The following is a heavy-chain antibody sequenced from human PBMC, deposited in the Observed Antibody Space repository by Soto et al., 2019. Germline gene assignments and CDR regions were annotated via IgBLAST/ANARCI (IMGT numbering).Heavy chain of an antibody. Sequence: SVKVSCKASGFTFTSSAFQWLRQARGQRLEWIGWIAVGSGYTNYAQRFQDRVTLTRDMSTATTYMELSRLTSEDTAIYYCAADATAWQQMVPSDYWGQGTLVTVSS. CDR3: AADATAWQQMVPSDY. J-gene: IGHJ4*02. CDR1: GFTFTSSA. CDR2: IAVGSGYT. V-gene: IGHV1-58*01. D-gene: IGHD2-8*01.